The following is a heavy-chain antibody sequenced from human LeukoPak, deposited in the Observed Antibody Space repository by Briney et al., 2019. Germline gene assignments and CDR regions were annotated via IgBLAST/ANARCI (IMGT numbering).Heavy chain of an antibody. Sequence: QSGGTLRLSCAVSGFNFSSYAMHWVRQAPGKGLEWVAVISFDGSSKYYADSVKGRTFISRDNSKNTVSLQMNSLRVEDTAVYYCARDHEHCSNGICYAPYFYFMDVWGKGTTVIVSS. CDR3: ARDHEHCSNGICYAPYFYFMDV. CDR1: GFNFSSYA. CDR2: ISFDGSSK. V-gene: IGHV3-30*17. D-gene: IGHD2-8*01. J-gene: IGHJ6*03.